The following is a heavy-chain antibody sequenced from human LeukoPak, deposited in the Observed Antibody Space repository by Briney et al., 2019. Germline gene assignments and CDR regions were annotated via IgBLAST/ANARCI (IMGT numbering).Heavy chain of an antibody. CDR1: GGSFSGYY. CDR3: ARGEAAALGTARNWFDP. CDR2: INHSGST. J-gene: IGHJ5*02. V-gene: IGHV4-34*01. Sequence: PSETLSLTCAVYGGSFSGYYWSWIRQPPGKGLEWIGEINHSGSTNYNPSLKSRVTISVDTSKNQFSLKLSSVTAADTAVYYCARGEAAALGTARNWFDPWGQGTLVTVSS. D-gene: IGHD6-13*01.